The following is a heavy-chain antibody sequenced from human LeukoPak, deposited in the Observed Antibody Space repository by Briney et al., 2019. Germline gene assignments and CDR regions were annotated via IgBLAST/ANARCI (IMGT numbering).Heavy chain of an antibody. Sequence: GGSLRLSCAGSGFTLSDHYMAWVRQAPGKGPEWVGRIRNKANRYSTEYAASVRGRFTVSRDDSENSLFLQMNSLKPEDTAVYYCASCGYDYRFFENWGQGTLVTVSS. V-gene: IGHV3-72*01. CDR1: GFTLSDHY. CDR3: ASCGYDYRFFEN. J-gene: IGHJ4*02. D-gene: IGHD5-12*01. CDR2: IRNKANRYST.